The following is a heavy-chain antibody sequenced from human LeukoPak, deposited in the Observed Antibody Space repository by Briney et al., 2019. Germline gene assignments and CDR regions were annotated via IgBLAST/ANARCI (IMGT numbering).Heavy chain of an antibody. V-gene: IGHV3-48*01. CDR2: ISSSSSTI. CDR1: GLTFSSYS. Sequence: PGGSLRLSCAASGLTFSSYSMNWVRQAPGKGLEWVSYISSSSSTIYYADSVKGRFTISRDNAKNSLYLQMNSLRAEDTAVYYCAGGGYSYGFYYYYYYMDVWGKGTTVTVSS. D-gene: IGHD5-18*01. J-gene: IGHJ6*03. CDR3: AGGGYSYGFYYYYYYMDV.